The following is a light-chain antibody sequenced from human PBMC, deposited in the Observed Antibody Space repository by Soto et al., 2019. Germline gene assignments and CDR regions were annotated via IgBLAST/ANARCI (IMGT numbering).Light chain of an antibody. Sequence: QCVLTQPPSVSGAPGQRVTISCTGSSSNIGAGYDVHWYQQLPGTAPKLLIYGNSNRPSGVPDRFSGSKSGTSASLAITGLQAEDEADYYCQSYDSSFYVFGTGTKLTVL. J-gene: IGLJ1*01. CDR3: QSYDSSFYV. CDR1: SSNIGAGYD. V-gene: IGLV1-40*01. CDR2: GNS.